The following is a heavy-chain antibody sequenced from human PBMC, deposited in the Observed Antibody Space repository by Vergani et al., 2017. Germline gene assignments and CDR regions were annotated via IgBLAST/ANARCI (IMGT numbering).Heavy chain of an antibody. J-gene: IGHJ5*02. Sequence: EVQLLESGGNLVQPGGSLRLSCAASGFTFSSYAMSWVRQAPGKGLEWVSAISGSGGSTYYADSVKGRFTISRDNAKNSLYLQMNSLRAEDTAVYYCARASLFGSFDPWGQGTLVTVSS. CDR1: GFTFSSYA. V-gene: IGHV3-23*01. D-gene: IGHD3-3*02. CDR3: ARASLFGSFDP. CDR2: ISGSGGST.